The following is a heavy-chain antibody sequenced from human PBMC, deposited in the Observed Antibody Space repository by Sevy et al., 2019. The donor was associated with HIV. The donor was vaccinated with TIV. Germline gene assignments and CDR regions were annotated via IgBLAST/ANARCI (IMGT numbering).Heavy chain of an antibody. Sequence: GGSLRLSCAASGFTFSNAWMSWVRQAPGKGLEWVGRIKSKTDGGTTDYAAPVKGRFTISRDDSKNTLYLQMNSLKTEDTAVYDCATGGYSYGGYYYYGMDVWGQGTTVTVSS. J-gene: IGHJ6*02. CDR2: IKSKTDGGTT. V-gene: IGHV3-15*01. D-gene: IGHD5-18*01. CDR1: GFTFSNAW. CDR3: ATGGYSYGGYYYYGMDV.